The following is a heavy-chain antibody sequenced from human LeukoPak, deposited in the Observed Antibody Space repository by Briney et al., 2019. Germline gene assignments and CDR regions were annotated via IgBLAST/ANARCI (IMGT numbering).Heavy chain of an antibody. D-gene: IGHD3-22*01. V-gene: IGHV2-70*04. J-gene: IGHJ4*02. CDR1: GFSLSTRDTR. Sequence: PGPTLVNPTKPLTLTCTFSGFSLSTRDTRVNWNRHPAGKPLAWLARLDWDDAKFFSTSLKTRLTISKDTSINQVVLTMTDRDPVATATFYCARPSHYDSSGNYYRVYSAQGRLVTVSS. CDR3: ARPSHYDSSGNYYRVY. CDR2: LDWDDAK.